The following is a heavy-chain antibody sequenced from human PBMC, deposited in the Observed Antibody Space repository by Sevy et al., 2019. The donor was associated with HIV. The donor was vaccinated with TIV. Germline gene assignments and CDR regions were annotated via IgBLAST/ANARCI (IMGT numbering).Heavy chain of an antibody. CDR1: GFTVSSNY. J-gene: IGHJ4*02. Sequence: GGSLRLSCAASGFTVSSNYMSWVRQAPGKGLEWVSVIYSGGSTYYADSVKGRFTIARDNSKNTLYLQMNSLRAEDTAVYYCARGWGERSGYYPLDYWGQGTLVTVSS. D-gene: IGHD3-22*01. V-gene: IGHV3-66*01. CDR3: ARGWGERSGYYPLDY. CDR2: IYSGGST.